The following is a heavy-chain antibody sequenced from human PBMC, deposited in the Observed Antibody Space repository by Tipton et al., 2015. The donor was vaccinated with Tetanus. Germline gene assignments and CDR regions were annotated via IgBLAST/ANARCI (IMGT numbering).Heavy chain of an antibody. CDR3: ARVGGELLIDYYFDY. V-gene: IGHV4-31*03. CDR2: IYYSGST. CDR1: GGSISSGGYY. Sequence: TLSLTCTVSGGSISSGGYYWSWIRQHPGKGLEWIGYIYYSGSTYYNPSLKSRVTISVDTSKNQFSLKLSSVTAADTAVYYCARVGGELLIDYYFDYWGQGTLVTVSS. D-gene: IGHD3-10*01. J-gene: IGHJ4*02.